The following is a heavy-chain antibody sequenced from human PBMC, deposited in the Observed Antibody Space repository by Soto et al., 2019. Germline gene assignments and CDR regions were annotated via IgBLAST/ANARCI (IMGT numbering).Heavy chain of an antibody. CDR2: INKNGFTI. J-gene: IGHJ4*02. Sequence: GGSIGLACAVSGFTLTTCSMNWVRKAPGKGLEWISFINKNGFTIYYADSVKGRFTISRDYAKNSLYLQMDSLRHEDTAVYYCARGAVTGTSLFDYWGLGTLVTVSS. CDR3: ARGAVTGTSLFDY. V-gene: IGHV3-48*02. CDR1: GFTLTTCS. D-gene: IGHD6-19*01.